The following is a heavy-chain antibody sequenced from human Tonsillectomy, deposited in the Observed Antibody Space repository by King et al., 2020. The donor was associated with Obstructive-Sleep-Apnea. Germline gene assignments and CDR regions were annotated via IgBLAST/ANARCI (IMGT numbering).Heavy chain of an antibody. Sequence: VQLVESGGGVVQPGRSLRLSCAASGFTFSSYGMHWVRQAPGKGLEWVAVISFDGSNRYYTDSVKGRFTISRDNSKNTLYLQMNSLRAEDTAVYYCAKTPEVGWDDYCDSGGQGTLVTVSS. J-gene: IGHJ4*02. CDR1: GFTFSSYG. V-gene: IGHV3-30*18. D-gene: IGHD6-19*01. CDR3: AKTPEVGWDDYCDS. CDR2: ISFDGSNR.